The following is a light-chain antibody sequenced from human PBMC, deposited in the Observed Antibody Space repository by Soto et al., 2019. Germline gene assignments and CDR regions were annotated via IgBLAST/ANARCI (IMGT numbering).Light chain of an antibody. V-gene: IGKV1-9*01. CDR2: GAS. Sequence: IQLTQSPSSLSASVGDRVTITCRASQDIGINLAWYHQVPGKAPKVLLSGASAVQTGVPSGFSGSGSGTDFTLTISSLRPEHFATYYCQQLHIYPYTFGQGTKLEI. J-gene: IGKJ2*01. CDR3: QQLHIYPYT. CDR1: QDIGIN.